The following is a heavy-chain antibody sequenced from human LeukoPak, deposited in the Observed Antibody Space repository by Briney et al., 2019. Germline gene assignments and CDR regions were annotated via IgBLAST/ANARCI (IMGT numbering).Heavy chain of an antibody. J-gene: IGHJ4*02. Sequence: PGWSLRLSCAASGFTLSNYGMNWVRQAPGKGPEWVSYISSTSSAKEYADSVKGRLTISRDNAKRSLYLQMNSLRAEDTAVYYCARGGAARPDYWRRGTLVIVSS. CDR2: ISSTSSAK. CDR3: ARGGAARPDY. D-gene: IGHD6-6*01. V-gene: IGHV3-48*04. CDR1: GFTLSNYG.